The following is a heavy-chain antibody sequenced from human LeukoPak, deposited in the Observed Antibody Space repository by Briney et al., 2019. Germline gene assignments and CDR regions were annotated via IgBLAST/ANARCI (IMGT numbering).Heavy chain of an antibody. CDR3: ARVMTTASRSYYYMDV. Sequence: SETLSLTCTVSAGSINRYFWNWIRQPAGEELEWIGRMDATGSTNYNPSLKSRVTISVDTSKNQFSLKLSSVTAADTAVYYCARVMTTASRSYYYMDVGGKGTTVTVSS. CDR1: AGSINRYF. CDR2: MDATGST. J-gene: IGHJ6*03. D-gene: IGHD4-17*01. V-gene: IGHV4-4*07.